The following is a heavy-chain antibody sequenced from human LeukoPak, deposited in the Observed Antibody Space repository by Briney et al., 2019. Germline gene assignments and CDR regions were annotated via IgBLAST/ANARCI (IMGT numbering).Heavy chain of an antibody. Sequence: SETLSLTCTVSGGSISGSYYWGWIRQPPGKGLEWIGSIYHSGRIYYNASLKSRVTISVDTSKNHFSLKLTSVTAADTAVYYCARVSCSGVSCYHYYYYMDVWGRGTTVTVSS. CDR1: GGSISGSYY. V-gene: IGHV4-39*07. CDR3: ARVSCSGVSCYHYYYYMDV. J-gene: IGHJ6*03. D-gene: IGHD2-15*01. CDR2: IYHSGRI.